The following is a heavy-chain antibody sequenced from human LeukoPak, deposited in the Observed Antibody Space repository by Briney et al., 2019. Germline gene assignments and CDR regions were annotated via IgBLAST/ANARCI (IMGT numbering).Heavy chain of an antibody. D-gene: IGHD3-10*01. CDR2: ISGSGAMT. CDR1: GFTVSTNS. V-gene: IGHV3-23*01. Sequence: GGSLRLSCTVSGFTVSTNSMSWVRQAPGKGLEWVSSISGSGAMTYYAGSVKGRFTISRDNAMDTLYLQMHSLRADDTAVYYCAKDRVDGSGSQFDSWGQGSLVIVS. CDR3: AKDRVDGSGSQFDS. J-gene: IGHJ4*02.